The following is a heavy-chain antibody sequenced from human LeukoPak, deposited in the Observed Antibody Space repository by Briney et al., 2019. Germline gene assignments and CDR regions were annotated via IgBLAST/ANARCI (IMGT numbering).Heavy chain of an antibody. D-gene: IGHD4/OR15-4a*01. V-gene: IGHV4-61*02. CDR2: IYTSGST. CDR1: GGSISSGSYY. J-gene: IGHJ6*03. Sequence: TPSQTLSLTCTVSGGSISSGSYYWRWIRQPAGKGLEWIGRIYTSGSTNYNPSLKSRVTISVDTSKNQFSLKLSSVTAADTAVYYCAREGAGYYYMDVWGKGTTVTVSS. CDR3: AREGAGYYYMDV.